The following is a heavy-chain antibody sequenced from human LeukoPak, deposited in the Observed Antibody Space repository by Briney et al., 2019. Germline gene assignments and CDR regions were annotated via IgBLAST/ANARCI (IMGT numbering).Heavy chain of an antibody. J-gene: IGHJ5*02. V-gene: IGHV4-59*12. Sequence: SETLSLTCAVSGATISSYYWSWIRQSPGKGLEWIGYIYYSASTNYNPSVKSRGTISVDTSKNQFSLKLSSVTAADTAVYYCARDLLGYCSGGSCRNWFDPWGQGTLVTVSS. D-gene: IGHD2-15*01. CDR2: IYYSAST. CDR1: GATISSYY. CDR3: ARDLLGYCSGGSCRNWFDP.